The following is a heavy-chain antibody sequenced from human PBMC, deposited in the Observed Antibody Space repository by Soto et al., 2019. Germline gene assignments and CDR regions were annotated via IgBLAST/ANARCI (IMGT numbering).Heavy chain of an antibody. D-gene: IGHD2-15*01. V-gene: IGHV4-59*01. CDR2: IYYSGNT. J-gene: IGHJ6*03. Sequence: SETLSLTCTVSGGSINNYYWSWIRQPPGEGLEWIGYIYYSGNTNYNPSLKSRVTISVDTSKNHFSLKLNSVTAADTAVYYCARVVDSCSGGSCYSGYYYYMDVWGKGTTVTVSS. CDR3: ARVVDSCSGGSCYSGYYYYMDV. CDR1: GGSINNYY.